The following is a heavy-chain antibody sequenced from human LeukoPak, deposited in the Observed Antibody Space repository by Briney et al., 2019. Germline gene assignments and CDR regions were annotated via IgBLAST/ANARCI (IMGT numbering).Heavy chain of an antibody. CDR3: ARDTVSGQDY. Sequence: SETLSLTCTVSGYSISSGYYWGWIRQPPGKGLEWIGSIYHSGSTYYNPSLKSRVTISVDTSKNQFSLQLDSATAADTAVYYCARDTVSGQDYWGQGTLVTVSS. CDR1: GYSISSGYY. J-gene: IGHJ4*02. V-gene: IGHV4-38-2*02. D-gene: IGHD6-19*01. CDR2: IYHSGST.